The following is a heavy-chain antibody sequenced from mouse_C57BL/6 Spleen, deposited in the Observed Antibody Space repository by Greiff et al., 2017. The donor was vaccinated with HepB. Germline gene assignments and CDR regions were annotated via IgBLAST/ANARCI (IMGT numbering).Heavy chain of an antibody. CDR2: ISDGGSYT. V-gene: IGHV5-4*01. D-gene: IGHD2-3*01. J-gene: IGHJ2*01. Sequence: EVNLVESGGGLVKPGGSLKLSCAASGFTFSSYAMSWVRQTPEKRLEWVATISDGGSYTYYPDNVKGRFTISRDNAKNNLYLQMSHLKSEDTAMYYCARDRGGYYPYYFDYWGQGTTLTVSS. CDR1: GFTFSSYA. CDR3: ARDRGGYYPYYFDY.